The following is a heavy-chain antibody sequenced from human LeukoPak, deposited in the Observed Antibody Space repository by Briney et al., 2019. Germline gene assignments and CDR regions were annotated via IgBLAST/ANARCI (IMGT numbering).Heavy chain of an antibody. CDR3: ARMGGSGYYYENAFDI. CDR1: GGSFSGYY. Sequence: PSETLSLTCAVYGGSFSGYYWSWIRQPPGKGLEWIGEINHSGSTNYNPSLKSRVTISVDTSKNQFSLKLSSVTAADTAVYYCARMGGSGYYYENAFDIWGQGTMVTVSS. D-gene: IGHD3-22*01. J-gene: IGHJ3*02. V-gene: IGHV4-34*01. CDR2: INHSGST.